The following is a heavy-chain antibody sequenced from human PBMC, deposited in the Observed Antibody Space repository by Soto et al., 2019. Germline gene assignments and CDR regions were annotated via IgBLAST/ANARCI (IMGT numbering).Heavy chain of an antibody. CDR1: GGSIGNYY. V-gene: IGHV4-59*01. J-gene: IGHJ4*02. CDR2: IHYSGST. Sequence: LSLTCTVSGGSIGNYYWSWIRQSPGKGLEWIGYIHYSGSTNYNPSLKSRVTISIDTSKNELSLNLSFLTAADTAVYFCARNVDTSKAYYFDYWGQGSLVTVSS. D-gene: IGHD5-18*01. CDR3: ARNVDTSKAYYFDY.